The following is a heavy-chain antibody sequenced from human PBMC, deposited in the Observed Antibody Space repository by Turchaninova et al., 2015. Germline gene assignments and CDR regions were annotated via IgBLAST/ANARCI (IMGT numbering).Heavy chain of an antibody. CDR1: GGSCSGYD. Sequence: QVQLQQWGAGLLKPSATLSLTCAVYGGSCSGYDWSWIRQPPGKGLEWIGEINHSGSTNYNPSLKSRVTISVDTSKNQFSLKLSSVTAADTAVYYCARRSSGRAPFRYWGQGTLVTVSS. D-gene: IGHD6-19*01. J-gene: IGHJ4*02. CDR2: INHSGST. CDR3: ARRSSGRAPFRY. V-gene: IGHV4-34*01.